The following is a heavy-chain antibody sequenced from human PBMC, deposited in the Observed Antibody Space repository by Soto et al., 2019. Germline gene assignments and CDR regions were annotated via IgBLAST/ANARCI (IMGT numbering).Heavy chain of an antibody. Sequence: QVQLQQWGAGLLKPSETLSLTCAVYGGSFSGYYWSWIRQPPGKGLEWMGEINHSGSTNYNPSLKGLLTISVDTSKNQFSLKLSSVTAADTAVYYCASGGGVVVAASGNSFDPWGQGTLVTVSS. V-gene: IGHV4-34*01. D-gene: IGHD2-15*01. CDR1: GGSFSGYY. CDR3: ASGGGVVVAASGNSFDP. J-gene: IGHJ5*02. CDR2: INHSGST.